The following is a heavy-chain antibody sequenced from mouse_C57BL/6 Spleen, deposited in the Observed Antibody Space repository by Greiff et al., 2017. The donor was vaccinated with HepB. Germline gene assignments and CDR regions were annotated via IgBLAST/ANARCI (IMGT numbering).Heavy chain of an antibody. CDR2: IHPNSGST. J-gene: IGHJ4*01. V-gene: IGHV1-64*01. CDR3: ARGGRDYAMDY. CDR1: GYTFTSYW. Sequence: VKLQQPGAELVKPGASVKLSCKASGYTFTSYWMHWVKQRPGQGLEWIGMIHPNSGSTNYNEKFKSKATLTVDKSSSTAYMQLSSLTSEDSAVYYCARGGRDYAMDYWGQGTSVTVSS. D-gene: IGHD1-1*01.